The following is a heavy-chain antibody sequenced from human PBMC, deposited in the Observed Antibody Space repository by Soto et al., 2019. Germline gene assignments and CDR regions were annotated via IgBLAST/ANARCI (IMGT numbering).Heavy chain of an antibody. CDR3: AHRSQYGDKDY. D-gene: IGHD4-17*01. J-gene: IGHJ4*02. V-gene: IGHV2-5*02. Sequence: QITLKESGPTLVKPTQTLTLTCTFSGFSLSTSGVGVGWIRQPPGKALEWLALIYWDDDKRYSPSLKSRLTITKDPSKNPVVLTLTNMHPVDTATYYCAHRSQYGDKDYWGQGTLDTVSS. CDR2: IYWDDDK. CDR1: GFSLSTSGVG.